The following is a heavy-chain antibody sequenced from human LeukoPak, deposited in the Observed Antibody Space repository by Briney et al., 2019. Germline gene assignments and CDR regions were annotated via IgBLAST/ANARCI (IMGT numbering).Heavy chain of an antibody. Sequence: PSETLSLTCAVSGGSISSSNWWSWVRQPPGKGLQWIGEIYHSGSTSYNPSLKSRVTISVDKSKNQFSLKLSSVTAADTAVYYCARGLSRSFAFDIWGQGTMVTVSS. CDR2: IYHSGST. CDR1: GGSISSSNW. D-gene: IGHD2-2*01. J-gene: IGHJ3*02. V-gene: IGHV4-4*02. CDR3: ARGLSRSFAFDI.